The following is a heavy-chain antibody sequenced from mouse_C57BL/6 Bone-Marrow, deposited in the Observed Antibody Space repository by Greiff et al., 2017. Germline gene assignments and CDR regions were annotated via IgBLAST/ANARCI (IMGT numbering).Heavy chain of an antibody. V-gene: IGHV1-19*01. CDR1: GYTFTDYY. D-gene: IGHD1-1*01. J-gene: IGHJ2*01. Sequence: EVQVVESGPVLVKPGASVKMSCKASGYTFTDYYMNWVKQSHGKSLEWIGAINPYNGGTSYNQKFKGQATLTVEKSSSTAYMELNSLTSEDSSVYYCARFDYYDSGSLDYWGQGTTLTVSA. CDR3: ARFDYYDSGSLDY. CDR2: INPYNGGT.